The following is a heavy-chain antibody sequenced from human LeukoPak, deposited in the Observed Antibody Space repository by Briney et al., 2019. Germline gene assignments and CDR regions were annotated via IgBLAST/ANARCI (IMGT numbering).Heavy chain of an antibody. J-gene: IGHJ4*02. V-gene: IGHV3-74*01. CDR1: GFTFSAFW. CDR2: INSDGSGT. Sequence: QPGGSLRLSCAASGFTFSAFWMHWVRHAPGKGLVWVSHINSDGSGTRYADSVKGRFTISRDNARNTLYLQMNSLRAEDTAVYYCARGRVFDTSGYSVDYWGQGTLVTVSS. D-gene: IGHD3-22*01. CDR3: ARGRVFDTSGYSVDY.